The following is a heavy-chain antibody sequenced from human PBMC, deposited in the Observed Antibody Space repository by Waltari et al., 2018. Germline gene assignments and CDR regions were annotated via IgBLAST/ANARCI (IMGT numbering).Heavy chain of an antibody. V-gene: IGHV4-34*01. Sequence: QVQLQQWGAGLLKPSETLSLTCAVYGGSFRGYYWSWIRQPPGKGLEWIGEINHSGSTNDNPSLKSRVTISVDTSKNQFSLKLSSVTAADTAVYYCARGITMVRGVIARPFDYWGQGTLVTVSS. J-gene: IGHJ4*02. CDR2: INHSGST. D-gene: IGHD3-10*01. CDR1: GGSFRGYY. CDR3: ARGITMVRGVIARPFDY.